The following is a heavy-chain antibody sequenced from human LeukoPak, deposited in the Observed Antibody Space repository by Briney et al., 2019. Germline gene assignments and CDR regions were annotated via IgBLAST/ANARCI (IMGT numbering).Heavy chain of an antibody. CDR1: GFIFSSYS. Sequence: GGSLRLSCAASGFIFSSYSMNWVRQAPGKGLEWVSYISSSSSTIYYADSVKGRFTISRDNAKNSLYLQMNSLRAEDTAVYNCARDHHRRLYDSQARDTFDIWGQGTVVTVSS. J-gene: IGHJ3*02. CDR3: ARDHHRRLYDSQARDTFDI. D-gene: IGHD3-22*01. V-gene: IGHV3-48*01. CDR2: ISSSSSTI.